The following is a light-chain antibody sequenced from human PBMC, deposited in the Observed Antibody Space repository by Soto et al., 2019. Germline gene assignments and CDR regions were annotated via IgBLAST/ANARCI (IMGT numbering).Light chain of an antibody. V-gene: IGKV3-15*01. CDR3: QQFDNWPPVT. CDR1: QSVRSN. J-gene: IGKJ5*01. CDR2: GAS. Sequence: EIVMTQSPATLSVSPGERATLSCRASQSVRSNLAWYQQKPGQAPRLLIYGASTRATGIPARFSGSGSGTEFTLTISSLPSEDFAVYYCQQFDNWPPVTFGQGTRLEIK.